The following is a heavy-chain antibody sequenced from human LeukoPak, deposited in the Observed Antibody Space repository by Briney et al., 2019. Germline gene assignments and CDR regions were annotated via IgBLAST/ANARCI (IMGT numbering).Heavy chain of an antibody. CDR1: GFTFSSYG. J-gene: IGHJ6*02. V-gene: IGHV3-30*19. CDR3: ARDTYYYDFWSGSYWGLYGMDV. CDR2: ISYDGSNK. D-gene: IGHD3-3*01. Sequence: GGSLRLSCAASGFTFSSYGMHWVRQAPGKGLEWVAVISYDGSNKYYADSVKGRFTISRDNSKNTLYLQMNSLRAEDTAVYYCARDTYYYDFWSGSYWGLYGMDVWGQGTTVTVSS.